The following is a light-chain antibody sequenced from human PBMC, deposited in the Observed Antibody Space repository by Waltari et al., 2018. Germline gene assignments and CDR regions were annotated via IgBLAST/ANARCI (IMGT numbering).Light chain of an antibody. Sequence: DIQMTQSPSSLSASVGDRVTITCRASQSVGDYLNWYQQKPGKAPKLLIYAASNLTSGVPSRFSGSGSGTDFTLTISTLQPEDFAAYYCQQAYRTPLTFGGGTKVEIK. V-gene: IGKV1-39*01. CDR3: QQAYRTPLT. CDR1: QSVGDY. J-gene: IGKJ4*01. CDR2: AAS.